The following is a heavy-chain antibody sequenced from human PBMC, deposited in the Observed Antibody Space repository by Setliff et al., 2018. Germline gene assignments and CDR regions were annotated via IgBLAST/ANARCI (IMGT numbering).Heavy chain of an antibody. J-gene: IGHJ3*02. D-gene: IGHD6-19*01. CDR3: ARDLIAVAATTAFDI. V-gene: IGHV1-2*02. Sequence: ASVKVSCKASGYTFTGHHLHWVRQAPGQGLEWMGWINPNSGCTNYAQKFQGRVTMTRDTSISTAYMELSRLRSDDTAMYYCARDLIAVAATTAFDIWGQGTMVTVSS. CDR2: INPNSGCT. CDR1: GYTFTGHH.